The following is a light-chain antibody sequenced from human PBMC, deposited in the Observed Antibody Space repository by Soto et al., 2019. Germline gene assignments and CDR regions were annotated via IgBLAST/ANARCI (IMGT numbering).Light chain of an antibody. J-gene: IGKJ4*01. CDR2: AAS. V-gene: IGKV1-39*01. CDR1: QSISSY. CDR3: QQSYRTTLT. Sequence: DLQMTQSPSSLSASVGDRVTITCRASQSISSYLNWYQQKPGKAPNLLIYAASSLQSGVPSRFSCSGSGTDFTLTISSLQPEDFATYYCQQSYRTTLTFGGGTKVAIK.